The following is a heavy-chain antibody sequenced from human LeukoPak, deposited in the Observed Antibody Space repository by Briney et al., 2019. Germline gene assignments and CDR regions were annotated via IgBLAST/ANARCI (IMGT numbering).Heavy chain of an antibody. CDR3: AKGITMVRGPEPNFDY. CDR2: ISYDGSNK. J-gene: IGHJ4*02. D-gene: IGHD3-10*01. Sequence: GGSLRLSCTASGFTFSSYGMHWVRQAPGKGLEWVAVISYDGSNKYYEDSVKGRFTISRDNSKNTLYLQMNSLRAEDTAVYFCAKGITMVRGPEPNFDYWGQGTLVTVSS. CDR1: GFTFSSYG. V-gene: IGHV3-30*18.